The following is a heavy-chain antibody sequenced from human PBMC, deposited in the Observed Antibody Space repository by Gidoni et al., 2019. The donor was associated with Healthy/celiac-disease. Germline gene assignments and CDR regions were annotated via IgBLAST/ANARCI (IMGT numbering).Heavy chain of an antibody. J-gene: IGHJ4*02. D-gene: IGHD5-12*01. V-gene: IGHV3-48*03. CDR3: ARDRSGYDHSLDY. CDR2: ISSSGSTI. CDR1: GFTCSSYE. Sequence: EVQLVESGGGLVQPGGSLRLSCAASGFTCSSYEMNWVRQAPGKGLEWVSYISSSGSTIYYADSVKGRFTISRDNAKNSLYLQMNSLRAEDTAVYYCARDRSGYDHSLDYWGQGTLVTVSS.